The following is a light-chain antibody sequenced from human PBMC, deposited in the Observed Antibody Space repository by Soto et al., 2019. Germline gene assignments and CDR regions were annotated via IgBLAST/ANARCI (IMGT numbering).Light chain of an antibody. CDR2: DAY. CDR1: QSISRW. J-gene: IGKJ1*01. CDR3: QQYNSYWT. V-gene: IGKV1-5*01. Sequence: DIKMTHSPSTLSASVGDIFTIXXRASQSISRWLAWYQQKPGKAPQXLIYDAYSLESGVPSRFSGSGSGTEFTLTISSLQPDDFATYYCQQYNSYWTFGQGTKVDIK.